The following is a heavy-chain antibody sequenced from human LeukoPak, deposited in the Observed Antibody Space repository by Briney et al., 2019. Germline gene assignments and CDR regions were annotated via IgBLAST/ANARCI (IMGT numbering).Heavy chain of an antibody. Sequence: SVKVSCKASGGTFSSYAISWVRQAPGQGLEWMGGIIPIFGTANYAQKFQGRGTITTDESTSTAYMELSSLRSEDTAVYYCARARQGGTTYGFFYFDYWGQGTLVTVSS. CDR2: IIPIFGTA. D-gene: IGHD1-7*01. CDR1: GGTFSSYA. J-gene: IGHJ4*02. V-gene: IGHV1-69*05. CDR3: ARARQGGTTYGFFYFDY.